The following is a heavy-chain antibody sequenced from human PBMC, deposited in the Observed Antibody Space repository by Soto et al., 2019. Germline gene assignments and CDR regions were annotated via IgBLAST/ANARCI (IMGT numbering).Heavy chain of an antibody. V-gene: IGHV4-59*01. Sequence: PSETLSLTCTVSGGSISSYYWSWIRQPPGKGLEWIGYIYYSGSTNYNPSLKSRVTISVDTSKNQFSLKLSSVTAADTAVYYCASASIQLWSPYYYYGMDVWGQGTTVTVSS. D-gene: IGHD5-18*01. CDR3: ASASIQLWSPYYYYGMDV. J-gene: IGHJ6*02. CDR2: IYYSGST. CDR1: GGSISSYY.